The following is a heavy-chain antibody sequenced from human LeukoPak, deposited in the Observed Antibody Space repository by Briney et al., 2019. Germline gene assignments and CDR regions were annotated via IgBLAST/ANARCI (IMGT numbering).Heavy chain of an antibody. J-gene: IGHJ4*02. D-gene: IGHD1-26*01. CDR2: TNTDASST. CDR3: ARSARSSGRYSAFDY. CDR1: GFTFNTYW. V-gene: IGHV3-74*01. Sequence: GGSLRLSCAASGFTFNTYWMNWVRQAPGKGLVWVSHTNTDASSTNYADSVKGRFTIPRDNAKNTLYLQMSSLRAEDTAVYYCARSARSSGRYSAFDYWGQGTQVTVSS.